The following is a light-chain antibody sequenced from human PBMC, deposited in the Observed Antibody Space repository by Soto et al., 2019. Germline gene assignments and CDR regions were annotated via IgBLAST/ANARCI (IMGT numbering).Light chain of an antibody. Sequence: EIVMTQSPATLSVSPGERATLSCRASQSVSSNLAWYQQKPGQAPRLLIYGASTRATGIPDRFSGSGPGTDFALTISRLEPEDFAVYYCQQYGSSPRTFGQGTRLEIK. CDR3: QQYGSSPRT. CDR2: GAS. J-gene: IGKJ5*01. CDR1: QSVSSN. V-gene: IGKV3-20*01.